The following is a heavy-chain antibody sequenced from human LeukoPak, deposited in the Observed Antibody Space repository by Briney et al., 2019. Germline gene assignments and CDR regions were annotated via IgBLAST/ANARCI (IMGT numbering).Heavy chain of an antibody. D-gene: IGHD1-26*01. J-gene: IGHJ4*02. CDR1: GGSISSGGYY. CDR3: ARVVIRWEFDY. Sequence: SQTLSLTCTVSGGSISSGGYYWSWIRQAPGKGLEWIGYIYHSGSTYYNPSLKSRVTISVDRSKNQFSLKLSSVTAADTAVYYCARVVIRWEFDYWGQGTLVTVSS. V-gene: IGHV4-30-2*01. CDR2: IYHSGST.